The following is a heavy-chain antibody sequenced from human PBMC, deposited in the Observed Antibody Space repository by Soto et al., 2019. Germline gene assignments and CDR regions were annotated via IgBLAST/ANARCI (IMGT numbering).Heavy chain of an antibody. V-gene: IGHV3-21*06. CDR3: ARVGSITMDV. CDR1: GFTFSIYN. J-gene: IGHJ6*02. Sequence: PGGSLRLSCAASGFTFSIYNMNWVRQAPGRGLEWVSSISGSSSYIYYADSVKGRYTISRDNGKNSLYLQMNSLRVEDTAVYYCARVGSITMDVWGQGTTVTVSS. CDR2: ISGSSSYI.